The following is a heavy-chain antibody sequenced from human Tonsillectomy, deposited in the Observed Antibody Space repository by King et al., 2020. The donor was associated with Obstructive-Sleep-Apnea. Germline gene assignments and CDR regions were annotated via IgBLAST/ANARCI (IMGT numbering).Heavy chain of an antibody. D-gene: IGHD3-10*02. CDR3: AKDPVLLASASHPDY. Sequence: VQLVESGGGVVQPGRSLRLSCAASGFTFTNYGMHWVRQSPGKGLEWVAVTSYDGTQTFYAESVKGRFTISRDNLQNMQYLQMDSLRPEDTAIYFCAKDPVLLASASHPDYWGQGTLVTVSS. CDR1: GFTFTNYG. J-gene: IGHJ4*02. V-gene: IGHV3-30*18. CDR2: TSYDGTQT.